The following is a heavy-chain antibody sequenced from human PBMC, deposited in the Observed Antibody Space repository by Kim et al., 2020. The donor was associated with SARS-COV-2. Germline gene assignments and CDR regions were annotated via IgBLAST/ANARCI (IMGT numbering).Heavy chain of an antibody. CDR1: GFTFNNFA. Sequence: GGSLRLSCAASGFTFNNFAINWVRRGPGKGLEWVSGISGSGGRTFYADSVKGRFTISRDNSKNTVDLQMNSLRAEDTAVYYCAKVVDTPMINYYYYGMVVWGEGPTVPVPS. D-gene: IGHD5-18*01. CDR3: AKVVDTPMINYYYYGMVV. J-gene: IGHJ6*04. CDR2: ISGSGGRT. V-gene: IGHV3-23*01.